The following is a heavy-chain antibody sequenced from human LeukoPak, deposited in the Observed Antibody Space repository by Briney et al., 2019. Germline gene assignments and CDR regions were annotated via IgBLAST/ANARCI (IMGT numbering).Heavy chain of an antibody. CDR1: GFTFSGYG. J-gene: IGHJ2*01. V-gene: IGHV3-33*01. Sequence: PGRSLRLSCAASGFTFSGYGMHWVRQAPGKGLEWVAVIWYDGANKYYADSVKGRFTISRDNSKNTLYLQMDSLRAEDTAVYYCARRLLAGNWYFDLWGRGTLVTVSS. CDR2: IWYDGANK. CDR3: ARRLLAGNWYFDL. D-gene: IGHD6-19*01.